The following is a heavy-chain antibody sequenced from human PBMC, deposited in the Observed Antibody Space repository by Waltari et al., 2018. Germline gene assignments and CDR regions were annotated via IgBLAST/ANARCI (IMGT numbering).Heavy chain of an antibody. J-gene: IGHJ3*02. V-gene: IGHV3-20*04. CDR3: ARDTPALSGVDADWDAFDI. Sequence: EVQLVESGGGVVRPGGSLRLYCAASVLPFDDYGMSWVRPAPGKGLEWVSGINWNGGSTGYADSVKGRFTISRDNAKNSLYLQMNSLRAEDTALYYCARDTPALSGVDADWDAFDIWGQGTMVTVSS. D-gene: IGHD2-8*01. CDR1: VLPFDDYG. CDR2: INWNGGST.